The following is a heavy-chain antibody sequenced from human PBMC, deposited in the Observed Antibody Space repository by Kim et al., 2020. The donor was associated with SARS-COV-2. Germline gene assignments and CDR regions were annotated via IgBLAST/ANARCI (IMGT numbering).Heavy chain of an antibody. CDR2: FDPEDGET. Sequence: ASVKVSCKVSGYTLTELSMHWVRQAPGKGLEWMGGFDPEDGETIYAQKFQGRVTMTEDTSTDTAYMELSSLRSEDTAVYYCATVSSIAARLVFWFDPWGQGTLVTVSS. J-gene: IGHJ5*02. CDR1: GYTLTELS. D-gene: IGHD6-6*01. V-gene: IGHV1-24*01. CDR3: ATVSSIAARLVFWFDP.